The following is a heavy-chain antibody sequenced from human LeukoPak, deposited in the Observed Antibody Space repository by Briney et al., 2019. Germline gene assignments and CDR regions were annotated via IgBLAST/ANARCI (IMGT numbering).Heavy chain of an antibody. Sequence: SETLSLTCTVSGGSISSYYWSWIRQPAGKGLEWIGRIYTSGSINYNPSLKSRVTMSVDTSKNQFSLKLSSVTAADTAVYYCATSAAVAGWMGYFDYWGQGTLVTVSS. CDR2: IYTSGSI. CDR3: ATSAAVAGWMGYFDY. CDR1: GGSISSYY. D-gene: IGHD6-19*01. J-gene: IGHJ4*02. V-gene: IGHV4-4*07.